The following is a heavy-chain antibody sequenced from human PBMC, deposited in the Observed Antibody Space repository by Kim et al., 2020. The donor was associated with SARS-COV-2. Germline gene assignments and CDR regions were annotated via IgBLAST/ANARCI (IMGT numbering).Heavy chain of an antibody. V-gene: IGHV3-33*05. J-gene: IGHJ4*02. Sequence: GGSLRLSCAASGFTFSSYGMHWVRQAPGKGLEWVAVISYDGSNKYYADSVKGRFTISRDNSKNTLYLQMNSLRAEDTAVYYCASHSSRYVAAPYYFDYWGQGTLVTVSS. D-gene: IGHD6-6*01. CDR3: ASHSSRYVAAPYYFDY. CDR2: ISYDGSNK. CDR1: GFTFSSYG.